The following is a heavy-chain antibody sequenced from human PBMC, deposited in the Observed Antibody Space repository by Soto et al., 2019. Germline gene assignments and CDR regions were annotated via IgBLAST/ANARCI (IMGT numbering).Heavy chain of an antibody. V-gene: IGHV4-59*01. CDR3: ARANSRCYHWHDVGFDP. CDR1: GGSISSYY. J-gene: IGHJ5*02. Sequence: QVQLQESGPGLVKPSETLSLTCTVSGGSISSYYWSWIRQPPGKGLEWIGYIYYSGSANYNPSLKSRVTRSVXXSXNXSSLTLSSVTAADTAVYYCARANSRCYHWHDVGFDPWGQGTLVTVSS. CDR2: IYYSGSA. D-gene: IGHD1-20*01.